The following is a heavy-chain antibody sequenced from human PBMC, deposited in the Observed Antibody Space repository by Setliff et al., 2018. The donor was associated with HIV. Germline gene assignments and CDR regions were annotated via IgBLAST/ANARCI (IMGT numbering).Heavy chain of an antibody. CDR3: ASHFGYCSSTSCEGY. CDR1: GFTFSRYG. D-gene: IGHD2-2*01. V-gene: IGHV3-7*03. CDR2: IKQDGSEK. J-gene: IGHJ4*02. Sequence: GGSLRLSCAASGFTFSRYGMHWVRQAPGKGLEWVANIKQDGSEKYYVDSVKGRFTISRDNAKNSLYLQMNSLRAEDTAVYYCASHFGYCSSTSCEGYWGQGALVTVSS.